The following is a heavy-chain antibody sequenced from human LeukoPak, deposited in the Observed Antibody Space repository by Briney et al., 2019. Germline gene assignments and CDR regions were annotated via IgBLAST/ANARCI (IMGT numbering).Heavy chain of an antibody. Sequence: PGGSLRLSCSASGFTFSSYAMDWVRQAPGQGLEYVSVISSNGGSTYYADSVKGRFTISRDNSKNTLYLQMSSLRAEDTAVYYCVKGVGGRDFDYWGQGTLVTVSS. V-gene: IGHV3-64D*06. D-gene: IGHD1-26*01. CDR2: ISSNGGST. CDR1: GFTFSSYA. CDR3: VKGVGGRDFDY. J-gene: IGHJ4*02.